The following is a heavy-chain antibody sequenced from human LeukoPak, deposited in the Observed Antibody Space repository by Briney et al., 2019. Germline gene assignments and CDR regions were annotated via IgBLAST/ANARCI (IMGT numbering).Heavy chain of an antibody. J-gene: IGHJ4*02. Sequence: PGGSLRLTCAASGFTFSSHTMNWVRQAPGKGLEWVSCISGSSSYIFYADSVKGRLTISRDNAKNSLYLQINSLRAEDAAVYYCARGQKQLWLHKDYWGQGTLVTVSS. CDR1: GFTFSSHT. CDR2: ISGSSSYI. CDR3: ARGQKQLWLHKDY. D-gene: IGHD5-18*01. V-gene: IGHV3-21*01.